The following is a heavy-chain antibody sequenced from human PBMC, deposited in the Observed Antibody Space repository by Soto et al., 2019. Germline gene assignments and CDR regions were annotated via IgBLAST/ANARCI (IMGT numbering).Heavy chain of an antibody. CDR3: ARDPYSSSWLSMDV. CDR1: GVTFSDFA. V-gene: IGHV3-33*05. CDR2: TSFDGNKK. Sequence: SGVTFSDFAIHWVRQAAGKGLQWLAVTSFDGNKKYYADSVKGRLTISRDNSKNSLYLQMNSLRDEDTAVYYCARDPYSSSWLSMDVWGQGTTVTVSS. D-gene: IGHD6-13*01. J-gene: IGHJ6*02.